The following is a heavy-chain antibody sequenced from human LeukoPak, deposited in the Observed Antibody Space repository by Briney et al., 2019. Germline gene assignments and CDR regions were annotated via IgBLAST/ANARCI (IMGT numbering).Heavy chain of an antibody. CDR3: ARVEGDKWLSFDY. CDR2: IYYSGST. V-gene: IGHV4-59*01. J-gene: IGHJ4*02. D-gene: IGHD6-19*01. CDR1: GGSISSYS. Sequence: PSETLSLTCTVSGGSISSYSWSWIRQPPGKGLEWIGYIYYSGSTNYNPSLKSRVTISVDTSKNQFSLKLSSVTAADTAVYYCARVEGDKWLSFDYWGQGTLVTVSS.